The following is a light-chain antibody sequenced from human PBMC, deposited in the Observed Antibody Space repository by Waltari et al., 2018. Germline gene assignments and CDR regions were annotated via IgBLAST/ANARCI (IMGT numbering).Light chain of an antibody. J-gene: IGKJ1*01. CDR1: QSVSSSH. CDR3: QQYPRA. CDR2: GAS. V-gene: IGKV3-20*01. Sequence: DSVLTQSPGPLSLSPGERATLSCRASQSVSSSHLAWYQQKPGQAPRLLIYGASSRATGIPDRFSGSASGTDFTLGISRLEPEDFAVYYCQQYPRAFGQGTKVEMK.